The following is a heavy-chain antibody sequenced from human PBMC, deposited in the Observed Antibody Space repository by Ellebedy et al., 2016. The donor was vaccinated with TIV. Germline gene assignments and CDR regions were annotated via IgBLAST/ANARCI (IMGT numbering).Heavy chain of an antibody. CDR2: INTDGSST. Sequence: GESLKISCAASGFTFSTYWMHWVRQAPGKGLMWVSRINTDGSSTGYADSVKGRFTISRDNAKNTLYLQMNGLRAEDTAVYYCAREHMTSTGSPLDYWGQGTLVTVSS. J-gene: IGHJ4*02. CDR3: AREHMTSTGSPLDY. V-gene: IGHV3-74*01. CDR1: GFTFSTYW. D-gene: IGHD1-1*01.